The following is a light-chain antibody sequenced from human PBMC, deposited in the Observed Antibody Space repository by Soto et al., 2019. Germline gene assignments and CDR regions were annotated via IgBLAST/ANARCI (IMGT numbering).Light chain of an antibody. J-gene: IGLJ2*01. CDR3: SSYTSSSTVV. CDR1: SSDVGGYNY. V-gene: IGLV2-14*01. Sequence: QSALTQPASVSGSPGQSITISCTGTSSDVGGYNYVSWYQHHPGKAPKLMIYEVSNRPSGVSNRFSGSKSGNTASLTISGLQAEDEADYYCSSYTSSSTVVFGGGTKLTVL. CDR2: EVS.